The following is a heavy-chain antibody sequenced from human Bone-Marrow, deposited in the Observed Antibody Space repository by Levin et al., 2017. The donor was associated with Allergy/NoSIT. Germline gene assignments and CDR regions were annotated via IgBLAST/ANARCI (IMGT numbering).Heavy chain of an antibody. CDR2: ISGGSSRI. V-gene: IGHV3-21*06. CDR3: ASWAMFYYDGSDFDYFYYGMDV. Sequence: PGGSLRLSFAASGLSFSNYDMNWVRQAPGKGLEWVSSISGGSSRIYYADSVKGRFTISRDNAKNSLYLQMNSLRVEDTAVYYCASWAMFYYDGSDFDYFYYGMDVWGQGTTVTVSS. J-gene: IGHJ6*02. CDR1: GLSFSNYD. D-gene: IGHD3-16*01.